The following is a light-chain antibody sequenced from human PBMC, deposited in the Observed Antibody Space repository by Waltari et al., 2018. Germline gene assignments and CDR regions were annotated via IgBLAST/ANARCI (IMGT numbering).Light chain of an antibody. V-gene: IGKV3-20*01. Sequence: EIVLTQSPGTLSLSPGERATLSCRASESIGGNYLAWYQQTAGQAPRRLIYGASTRATGTPDRFSGGGSGTDFTLTISRLEPEDFAVYYCQHYVRSPPAYSFGQGTKLEIK. J-gene: IGKJ2*01. CDR3: QHYVRSPPAYS. CDR2: GAS. CDR1: ESIGGNY.